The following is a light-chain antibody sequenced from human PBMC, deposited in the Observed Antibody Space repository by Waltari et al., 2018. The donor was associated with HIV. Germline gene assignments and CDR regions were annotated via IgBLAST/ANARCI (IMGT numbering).Light chain of an antibody. V-gene: IGLV2-18*02. CDR3: NSFTSSTTYV. CDR1: SSDVGGYNR. J-gene: IGLJ1*01. CDR2: EVS. Sequence: QSALTQPSSVSGSPGQSVTISCTGTSSDVGGYNRVTWYQQPPGTVPKVIIYEVSNRPSGVPDRCSWSKSGNTASLTISGLQAEDEAYYYCNSFTSSTTYVFGTGTKVTVL.